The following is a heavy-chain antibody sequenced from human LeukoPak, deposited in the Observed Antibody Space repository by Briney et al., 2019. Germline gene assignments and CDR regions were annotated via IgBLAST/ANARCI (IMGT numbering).Heavy chain of an antibody. Sequence: GGSLRLSCAASGFTFSSYAMSWVRQAPGKGLEWVSAISGSGGSTYYADSVKGRFTISRDNSKNTLYLQMNSLRAEDTAVYYCAKVGRMVRGVTMYYLDYWGQGTLVTVSS. D-gene: IGHD3-10*01. J-gene: IGHJ4*02. V-gene: IGHV3-23*01. CDR1: GFTFSSYA. CDR2: ISGSGGST. CDR3: AKVGRMVRGVTMYYLDY.